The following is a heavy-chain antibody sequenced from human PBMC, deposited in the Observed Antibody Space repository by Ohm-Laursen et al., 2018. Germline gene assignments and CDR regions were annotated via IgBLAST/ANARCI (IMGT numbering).Heavy chain of an antibody. J-gene: IGHJ2*01. D-gene: IGHD4-17*01. V-gene: IGHV3-53*01. CDR3: ARTTQYGEFIPWYFDL. CDR1: GFTVSTNY. Sequence: SLRLSCSASGFTVSTNYMSWVRQAPGRGLEWVSVLYSGGSTYYADSVQGRFTLSRDDAKNSLYLQMNSLRAEDTALYYCARTTQYGEFIPWYFDLWGRGTLVTVSS. CDR2: LYSGGST.